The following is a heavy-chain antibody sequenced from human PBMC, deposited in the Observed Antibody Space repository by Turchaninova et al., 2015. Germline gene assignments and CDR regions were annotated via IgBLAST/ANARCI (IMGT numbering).Heavy chain of an antibody. CDR1: AGTFSRNA. CDR2: IIPIFGTA. CDR3: AANPSYYYYGMDV. J-gene: IGHJ6*02. V-gene: IGHV1-69*01. Sequence: QVQLVQSGAEVQKPGSSVQVSCQASAGTFSRNAVSWVLQAPGQGLERMGEIIPIFGTANYAQKFQGRVTITADESTSTAYMELSSLRSEDTAVYYCAANPSYYYYGMDVWGQGTTVTVSS.